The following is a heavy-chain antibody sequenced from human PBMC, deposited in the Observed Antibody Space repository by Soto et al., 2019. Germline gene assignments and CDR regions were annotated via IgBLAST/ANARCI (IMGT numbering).Heavy chain of an antibody. J-gene: IGHJ5*02. CDR1: GGSVTSATYY. Sequence: PSETLSLTCSVSGGSVTSATYYWSWIRQPPGRGPEWIGYIYYAGKTNYNPSLKSRVTMSVDTSKNQFSLKLSSVTATDTPVYLCATQTEVVAALRVAWGQGALVTVTS. CDR3: ATQTEVVAALRVA. D-gene: IGHD3-22*01. CDR2: IYYAGKT. V-gene: IGHV4-61*01.